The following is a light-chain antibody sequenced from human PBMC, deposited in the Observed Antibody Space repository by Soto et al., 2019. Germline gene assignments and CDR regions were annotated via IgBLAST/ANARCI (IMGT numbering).Light chain of an antibody. V-gene: IGLV2-14*01. J-gene: IGLJ1*01. CDR1: KSDVGGYNY. CDR2: EVS. CDR3: NSYVRGDTLV. Sequence: QSALTQPASVSGSPGQSITISCTGTKSDVGGYNYVSWYQHHPGKAPKLMIYEVSHRPSGVSNRFSGSKSGNTASLTISGLQVEDEADYYCNSYVRGDTLVFGTGTKLTVL.